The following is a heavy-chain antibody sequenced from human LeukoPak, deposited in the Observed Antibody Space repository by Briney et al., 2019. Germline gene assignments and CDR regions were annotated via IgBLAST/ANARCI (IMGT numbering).Heavy chain of an antibody. D-gene: IGHD6-25*01. CDR1: GYTFTHYG. J-gene: IGHJ4*02. Sequence: GVSEKVSYKACGYTFTHYGIIWVRQAPRQALEWMGWISAYHCNTKYAQKLQGRVTMTTDTSRSTSHMELRSLRADDTAVYYCARIAAGGSVVFDYWGQGTLVTVSS. V-gene: IGHV1-18*01. CDR3: ARIAAGGSVVFDY. CDR2: ISAYHCNT.